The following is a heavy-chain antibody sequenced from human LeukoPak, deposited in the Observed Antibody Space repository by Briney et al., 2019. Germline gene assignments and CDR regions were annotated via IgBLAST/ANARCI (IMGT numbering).Heavy chain of an antibody. Sequence: ASVKVPCKASGYTFTGYYIHWVRQAPGQGPEWMGWINPKNGDTNYAQKFQTRVTMTRDTSISTAYMELRRLRSDDTAVSYCARIAGHTLVRARDSWFDPWGQGTLVTVSP. J-gene: IGHJ5*02. CDR1: GYTFTGYY. CDR2: INPKNGDT. V-gene: IGHV1-2*02. CDR3: ARIAGHTLVRARDSWFDP. D-gene: IGHD3-10*01.